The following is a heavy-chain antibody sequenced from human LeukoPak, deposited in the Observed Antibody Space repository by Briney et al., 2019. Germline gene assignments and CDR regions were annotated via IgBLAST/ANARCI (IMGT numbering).Heavy chain of an antibody. Sequence: PAGGSLRLSCAASGFTFSSYWMHWVRQALGKGPVWVSRINSDGSSTSYADSVKGRFTISRDNAKNTLYLQMNSLRAEDTAVYYCARGPYYYDSSGPEDAFDIWGQGTMVTVSS. CDR3: ARGPYYYDSSGPEDAFDI. J-gene: IGHJ3*02. CDR1: GFTFSSYW. D-gene: IGHD3-22*01. CDR2: INSDGSST. V-gene: IGHV3-74*01.